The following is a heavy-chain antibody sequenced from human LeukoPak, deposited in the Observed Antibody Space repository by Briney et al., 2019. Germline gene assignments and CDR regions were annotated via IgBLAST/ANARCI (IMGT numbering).Heavy chain of an antibody. CDR3: ARVGGREYYFDY. V-gene: IGHV3-21*01. CDR1: GFTFSSYS. CDR2: ISSSSSYI. J-gene: IGHJ4*02. D-gene: IGHD3-16*01. Sequence: PGRSLRLSCAASGFTFSSYSMNWVRQAPGKGLEWVSSISSSSSYIYYADSVKGRFTISRDNAKNSLYLQMNSLRAEDTAVCYCARVGGREYYFDYWGQGTLVTVSS.